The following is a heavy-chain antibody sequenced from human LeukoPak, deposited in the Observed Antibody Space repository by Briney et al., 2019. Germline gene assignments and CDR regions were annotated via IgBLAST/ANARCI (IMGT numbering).Heavy chain of an antibody. CDR3: ARVVDYEDY. J-gene: IGHJ4*02. CDR2: IKQDGSEK. V-gene: IGHV3-7*01. D-gene: IGHD4-17*01. Sequence: GGSLRLSCAASGLTFSSYWMSWVRQAPGKGLEWVANIKQDGSEKYYVDSVKGRFTISRDNAKNSLYLQMNSLRAEDTAVYYCARVVDYEDYWGQGTLVTVSS. CDR1: GLTFSSYW.